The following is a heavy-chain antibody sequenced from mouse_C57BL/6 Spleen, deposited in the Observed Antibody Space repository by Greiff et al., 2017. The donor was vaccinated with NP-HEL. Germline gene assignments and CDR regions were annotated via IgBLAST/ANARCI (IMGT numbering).Heavy chain of an antibody. Sequence: QVQLQQPGAELVKPGASVKLSCKASGYTFTSYWMHWVKQRPGQGLEWIGMIHPNSGSTTYNEKFKNTATLTVDKSSSTAYMQLSSLTSEDSACYYCARSLDYGSSYSDWYFDVWGTGTTVTVSS. J-gene: IGHJ1*03. CDR3: ARSLDYGSSYSDWYFDV. CDR2: IHPNSGST. D-gene: IGHD1-1*01. V-gene: IGHV1-64*01. CDR1: GYTFTSYW.